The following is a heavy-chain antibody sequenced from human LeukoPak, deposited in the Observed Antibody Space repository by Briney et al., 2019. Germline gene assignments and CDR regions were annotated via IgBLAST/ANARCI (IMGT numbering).Heavy chain of an antibody. CDR1: GFTFSSYS. Sequence: GGSLRLSCAASGFTFSSYSMNWVRQAPGKGLEWVSSISSSSSYIYYADSVKGRFTISRDNAKNSLYLQMNSLRAEDTAVYYCARDPGQLWLRSTPYYFDYWGQGTLVTVSS. D-gene: IGHD5-18*01. V-gene: IGHV3-21*01. J-gene: IGHJ4*02. CDR2: ISSSSSYI. CDR3: ARDPGQLWLRSTPYYFDY.